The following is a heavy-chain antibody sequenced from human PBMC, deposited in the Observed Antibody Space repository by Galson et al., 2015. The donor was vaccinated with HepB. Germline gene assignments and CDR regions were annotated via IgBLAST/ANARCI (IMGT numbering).Heavy chain of an antibody. J-gene: IGHJ6*03. V-gene: IGHV1-18*01. Sequence: SVRLSCKASGFTFTSYGISWVRQAPGKGLEWMGWISAYNGNTNYAQKLKGRVTMTTDTSTSTAYMELRSLRSEDTAVYYCAKTTEYYDFWRVEGYYMDVWGKGTTVTVSS. D-gene: IGHD3-3*01. CDR2: ISAYNGNT. CDR3: AKTTEYYDFWRVEGYYMDV. CDR1: GFTFTSYG.